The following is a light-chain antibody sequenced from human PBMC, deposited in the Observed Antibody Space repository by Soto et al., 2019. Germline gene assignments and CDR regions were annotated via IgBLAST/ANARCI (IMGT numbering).Light chain of an antibody. CDR1: QSVSSN. V-gene: IGKV3-15*01. CDR2: GAS. J-gene: IGKJ2*01. CDR3: QQYNNWPQT. Sequence: EIVMTQSPATLSVSPGERATLSCRASQSVSSNLACYQQKPGQAPRLLIYGASTRTTGIPARFSGSGSGTESTLTISSLQSEDFAVYYCQQYNNWPQTFGQGTKLEIK.